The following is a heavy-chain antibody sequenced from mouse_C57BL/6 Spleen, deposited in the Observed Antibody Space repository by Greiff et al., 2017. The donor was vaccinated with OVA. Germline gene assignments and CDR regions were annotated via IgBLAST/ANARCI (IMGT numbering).Heavy chain of an antibody. CDR1: GYAFTNYL. Sequence: VQVVESGAELVRPGTSVKVSCKASGYAFTNYLIEWVKQRPGQGLEWIGVINPGSGGTNYNEKFKGKATLTADKSSSTAYMQLSSLTSEDSAVYFCARSRGPYYFDYWGQGTTLTVSS. J-gene: IGHJ2*01. V-gene: IGHV1-54*01. D-gene: IGHD3-3*01. CDR3: ARSRGPYYFDY. CDR2: INPGSGGT.